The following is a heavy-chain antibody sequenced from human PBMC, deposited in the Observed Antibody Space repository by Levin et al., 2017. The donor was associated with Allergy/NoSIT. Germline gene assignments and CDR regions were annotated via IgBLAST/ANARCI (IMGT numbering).Heavy chain of an antibody. CDR1: GYTFTRQY. J-gene: IGHJ4*02. D-gene: IGHD3-3*01. V-gene: IGHV1-46*01. CDR3: AREIGVLGPSSYYNFWRGYLDY. Sequence: GESLKISCKTSGYTFTRQYIHWVRQAPGQGLEWMALINPDGGSTSYAEKFQARVIITMDTSTSTVYMELNSLRSEDTAVYYCAREIGVLGPSSYYNFWRGYLDYWGQGTQVTVSS. CDR2: INPDGGST.